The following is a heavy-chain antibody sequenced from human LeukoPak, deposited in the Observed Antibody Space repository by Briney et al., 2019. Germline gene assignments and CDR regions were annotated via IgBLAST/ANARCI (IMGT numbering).Heavy chain of an antibody. CDR1: GGSTSSGDYY. D-gene: IGHD2-2*01. CDR3: ARSYCSRTSCYFFDS. J-gene: IGHJ4*02. Sequence: SETLSLTCTVSGGSTSSGDYYWNWIRQPPGKGLEWIGYIYYTGSTNYNPSLKSRRTISLDTSKNQFSLKLNSVTAADTAVYYCARSYCSRTSCYFFDSWGQGTLVTVSS. V-gene: IGHV4-30-4*08. CDR2: IYYTGST.